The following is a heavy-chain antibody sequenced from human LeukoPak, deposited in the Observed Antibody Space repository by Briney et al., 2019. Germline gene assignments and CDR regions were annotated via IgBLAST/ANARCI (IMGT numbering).Heavy chain of an antibody. CDR2: IDSDGSST. D-gene: IGHD2-2*01. CDR1: GFTCSSYW. V-gene: IGHV3-74*01. J-gene: IGHJ4*02. Sequence: GGSLRLSCAASGFTCSSYWMYWVRQASGKGLVWVSRIDSDGSSTSYADSVKGRFTISRDNAKNTLYLQMNSLRAEDTAVYYCARIYCSSTSCYHYFDYWGQGTLVTVSS. CDR3: ARIYCSSTSCYHYFDY.